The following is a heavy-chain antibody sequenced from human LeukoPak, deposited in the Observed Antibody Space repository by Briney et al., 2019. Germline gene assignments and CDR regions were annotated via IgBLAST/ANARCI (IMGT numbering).Heavy chain of an antibody. D-gene: IGHD3-22*01. CDR1: GFTFSSYA. Sequence: GGSLRLSCAASGFTFSSYAMSWVRQAPGKGLEWVSAISGSGGSTCYADSVKGRFTISRDNSKNTLYLQMNSLRAEDTAVYYCAKESAVYDSSGYYYVGVGYYFDYWGQGTLVTVSS. CDR2: ISGSGGST. V-gene: IGHV3-23*01. J-gene: IGHJ4*02. CDR3: AKESAVYDSSGYYYVGVGYYFDY.